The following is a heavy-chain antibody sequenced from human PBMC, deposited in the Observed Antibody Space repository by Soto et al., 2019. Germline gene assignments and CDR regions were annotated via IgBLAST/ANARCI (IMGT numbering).Heavy chain of an antibody. CDR1: GESFSGYI. D-gene: IGHD6-19*01. Sequence: QVQLQQSGAGLLKPSETLSLTCAVYGESFSGYIWTWIRQTPGKGLQWIGQINHSGSASYNPSLKCRVTISVPTSKRPFTLELSSVTAAATAVYSCARGLITGSHYSGGWYYFDSWGQGTQVTVSS. J-gene: IGHJ4*02. V-gene: IGHV4-34*01. CDR2: INHSGSA. CDR3: ARGLITGSHYSGGWYYFDS.